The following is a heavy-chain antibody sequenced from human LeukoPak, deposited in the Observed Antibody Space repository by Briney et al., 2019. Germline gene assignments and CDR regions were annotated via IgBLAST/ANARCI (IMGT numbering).Heavy chain of an antibody. D-gene: IGHD6-13*01. J-gene: IGHJ5*02. Sequence: SETLSLTCTVSGGSIDSNSWTWIRQPPGKGLEWVGYIYYSGTTNYNPCLKGRVTMSVDMSKNQFSLKLSSVTAADTAVYYCARRSSSWKNWFDPWGQGTLVTVSS. CDR1: GGSIDSNS. CDR2: IYYSGTT. V-gene: IGHV4-59*01. CDR3: ARRSSSWKNWFDP.